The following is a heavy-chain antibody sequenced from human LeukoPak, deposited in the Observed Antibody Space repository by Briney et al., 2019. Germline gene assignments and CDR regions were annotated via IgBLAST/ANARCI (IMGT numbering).Heavy chain of an antibody. Sequence: PGGSLRLSCAASGFTFSSYWMSWVRQAPGKGLEWVSYISSSGSTIYYADSVKGRFTISRDNAKNSLYLQMNSLRAEDTAVYYCASAPRDARGDWGQGTLVTVSS. V-gene: IGHV3-48*04. CDR3: ASAPRDARGD. CDR1: GFTFSSYW. CDR2: ISSSGSTI. D-gene: IGHD3-16*01. J-gene: IGHJ4*02.